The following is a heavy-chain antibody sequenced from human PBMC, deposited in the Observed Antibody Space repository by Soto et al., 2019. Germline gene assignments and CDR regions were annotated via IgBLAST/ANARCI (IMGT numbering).Heavy chain of an antibody. Sequence: GGSLRLSCAASGFTLSSYTMKWVRQAPGRGLEWVSSIRTSSSIIYYADSVKGRFTISRDNTKNSLYLQMTSLRAEDTAVYYCARADSSGYYWYFDLWGRGTLVTVS. J-gene: IGHJ2*01. V-gene: IGHV3-21*01. CDR1: GFTLSSYT. CDR2: IRTSSSII. CDR3: ARADSSGYYWYFDL. D-gene: IGHD3-22*01.